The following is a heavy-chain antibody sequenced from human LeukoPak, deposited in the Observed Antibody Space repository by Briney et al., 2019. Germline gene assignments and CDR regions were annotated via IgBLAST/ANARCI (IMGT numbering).Heavy chain of an antibody. CDR1: GYSFTSYW. CDR3: AKGGYKPYCYYGMDV. D-gene: IGHD5-24*01. V-gene: IGHV5-51*01. CDR2: IYPGDSDT. J-gene: IGHJ6*02. Sequence: GESLKISCKGSGYSFTSYWIGWVRQMPGKGLEWMGIIYPGDSDTRYSPSFQGQVTISADKSISTAYLQWSSLKASDTAMYYCAKGGYKPYCYYGMDVWGQGTTVTVSS.